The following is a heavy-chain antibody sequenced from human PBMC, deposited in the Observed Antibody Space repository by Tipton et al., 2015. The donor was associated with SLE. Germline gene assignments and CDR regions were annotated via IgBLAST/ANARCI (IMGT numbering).Heavy chain of an antibody. J-gene: IGHJ5*02. V-gene: IGHV4-34*03. Sequence: QVQLVQSGAEVKPSETLSLTCAVYGGSFSDYYXTWIRQXXGKXXXWIGEINHGGSTXYNPSLKSXXTISVDTSKNQFPLKLNSVXXADXAVYYXXREFIVGATTGWFDPXXXGILVTVSX. CDR1: GGSFSDYY. CDR3: XREFIVGATTGWFDP. D-gene: IGHD1-26*01. CDR2: INHGGST.